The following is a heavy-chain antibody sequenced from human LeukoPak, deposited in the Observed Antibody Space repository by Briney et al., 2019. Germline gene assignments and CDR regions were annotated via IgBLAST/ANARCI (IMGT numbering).Heavy chain of an antibody. CDR3: ARGSVRGEFDP. CDR2: VSRSGSA. D-gene: IGHD3-10*01. J-gene: IGHJ5*02. V-gene: IGHV4-38-2*02. Sequence: SETLSLTCTVSSYSINNGYLWAWIRQPLGKGLEWIGSVSRSGSAYYNPSLKSRVTMSVDTSKNQFSLKLSSVTAADTAVYSCARGSVRGEFDPWGQGTLVTVSS. CDR1: SYSINNGYL.